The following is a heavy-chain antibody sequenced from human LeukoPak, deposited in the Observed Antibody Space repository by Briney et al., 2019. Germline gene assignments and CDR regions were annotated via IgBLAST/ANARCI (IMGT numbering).Heavy chain of an antibody. CDR1: GFTFTYYG. Sequence: SLRLSCAASGFTFTYYGMSWVRQAPGKGLDWVAVISYDGSNKYYADSVKGRFTISRDNSKNTLYLQMNSLRAEDTAVYYCAKDGSGYYGSGSYIGYWGQGTLVTVSS. CDR3: AKDGSGYYGSGSYIGY. D-gene: IGHD3-10*01. V-gene: IGHV3-30*18. CDR2: ISYDGSNK. J-gene: IGHJ4*02.